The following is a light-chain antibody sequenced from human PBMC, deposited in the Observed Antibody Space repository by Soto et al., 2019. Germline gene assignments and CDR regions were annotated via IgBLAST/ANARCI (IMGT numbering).Light chain of an antibody. CDR3: SSYTSRSTLGV. Sequence: QSALTQPASVSGSPGRSITISCTGTNSDIGGYNYVSWYQQHPGIAPKLMIYDVSNRPSGVSYRFSGSKSGNTASLTISGLQAEDEADYYCSSYTSRSTLGVFGGGTKLTVL. J-gene: IGLJ2*01. CDR1: NSDIGGYNY. V-gene: IGLV2-14*03. CDR2: DVS.